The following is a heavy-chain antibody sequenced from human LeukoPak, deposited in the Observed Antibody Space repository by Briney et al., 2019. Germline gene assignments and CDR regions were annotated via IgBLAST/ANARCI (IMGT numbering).Heavy chain of an antibody. V-gene: IGHV1-46*01. CDR3: ARNSADCGGDCYSARFVVGYFDY. CDR2: INPSGGST. J-gene: IGHJ4*02. D-gene: IGHD2-21*02. Sequence: ASVKVSCKASGYTFTSYYMHWVRQAPGQGLEWMGIINPSGGSTSYAQKFQGRVTMTRDTSMSTVYMELSSLRSEDTAVYYCARNSADCGGDCYSARFVVGYFDYWGQGTLVTASS. CDR1: GYTFTSYY.